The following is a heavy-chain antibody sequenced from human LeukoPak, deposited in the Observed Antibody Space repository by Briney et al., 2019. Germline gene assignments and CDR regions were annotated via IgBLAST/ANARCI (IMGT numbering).Heavy chain of an antibody. CDR3: ARDVTWGTSYFDY. V-gene: IGHV3-20*04. J-gene: IGHJ4*02. D-gene: IGHD1-1*01. CDR2: INWNGGST. CDR1: GFTFDDHG. Sequence: GGSLRLSCIASGFTFDDHGMSWVRQAPGQGLKWVSNINWNGGSTGYVDSVKGRFTIARDNGKNSLYLQMNSLRVEDTAFYYCARDVTWGTSYFDYWGQGILVTVSS.